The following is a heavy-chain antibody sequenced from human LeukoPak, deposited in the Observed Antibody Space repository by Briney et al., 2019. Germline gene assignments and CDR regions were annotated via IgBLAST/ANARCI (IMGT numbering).Heavy chain of an antibody. V-gene: IGHV4-4*07. J-gene: IGHJ3*02. CDR2: LYTTGTT. Sequence: PSETLSLTCAVSVASITSCYWSWVRQSAGKGREWIGRLYTTGTTNYNPSLKSRVTMSGDSSKNQLSLTLTSVTAADTAVYYCVRDGANWEEPNDAFDTWGQGTLVTVSS. CDR3: VRDGANWEEPNDAFDT. D-gene: IGHD1-26*01. CDR1: VASITSCY.